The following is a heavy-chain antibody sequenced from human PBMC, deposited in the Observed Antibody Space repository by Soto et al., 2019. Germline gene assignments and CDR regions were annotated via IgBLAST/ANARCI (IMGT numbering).Heavy chain of an antibody. CDR1: GESISSGGYY. CDR3: ARASSSSSAAVY. J-gene: IGHJ4*02. Sequence: QVQLQESGPGLVKASQTLSLICSVSGESISSGGYYWSWIRHHPGKGLDWLGYIYDSESAYYNPFLKGRVTFSMDTSNNHFACKLISMTSADTTVYYFARASSSSSAAVYWGQGTLITVSS. D-gene: IGHD6-6*01. V-gene: IGHV4-31*03. CDR2: IYDSESA.